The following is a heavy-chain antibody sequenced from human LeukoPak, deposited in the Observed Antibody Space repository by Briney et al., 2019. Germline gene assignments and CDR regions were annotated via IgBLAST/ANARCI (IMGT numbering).Heavy chain of an antibody. CDR2: IYHSGST. Sequence: PSETLSLTCAVSGGSISSSNWWSWVRQPPGKGLEWIGEIYHSGSTNYNPSLKSRVTISVDKSKNQFSLKLSSVTAADTAVYYCASSSQYYDILTGYPPFDYWGQGTLVTVSS. D-gene: IGHD3-9*01. J-gene: IGHJ4*02. V-gene: IGHV4-4*02. CDR1: GGSISSSNW. CDR3: ASSSQYYDILTGYPPFDY.